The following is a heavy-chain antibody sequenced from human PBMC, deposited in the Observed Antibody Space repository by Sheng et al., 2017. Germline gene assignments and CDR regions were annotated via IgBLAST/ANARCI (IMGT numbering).Heavy chain of an antibody. D-gene: IGHD3-9*01. CDR3: ARGQILRYFDWLPAFYI. Sequence: QVQLQQWGAGLLKPSETLSLTCAVYGGSFSGYYWSWIRQPPGKGLEWIGEINHSGSTNYNPSLKSRVTISVDTSKNQFSLKLSSVTAADTAVYYCARGQILRYFDWLPAFYIWGQGTMVTVSS. CDR1: GGSFSGYY. V-gene: IGHV4-34*01. CDR2: INHSGST. J-gene: IGHJ3*02.